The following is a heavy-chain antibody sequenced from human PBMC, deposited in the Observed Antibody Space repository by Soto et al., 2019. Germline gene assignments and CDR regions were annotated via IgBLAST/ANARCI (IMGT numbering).Heavy chain of an antibody. CDR3: SRVFYTSRSYTSFDY. J-gene: IGHJ4*02. Sequence: GGYLRLSCTASGFTFGDYFMSWFRQAPGKGREWVGFIRTKAYGGTTEYAASVKGRFIISRDDSKSIAYLQMNSLKTEDTAMYYCSRVFYTSRSYTSFDYCGQVSLVTVSS. V-gene: IGHV3-49*03. CDR1: GFTFGDYF. D-gene: IGHD2-2*01. CDR2: IRTKAYGGTT.